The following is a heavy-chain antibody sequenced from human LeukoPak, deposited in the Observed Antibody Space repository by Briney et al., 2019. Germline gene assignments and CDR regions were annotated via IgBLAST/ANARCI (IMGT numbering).Heavy chain of an antibody. Sequence: ASVKVSCKASGYTFTSYYMHWVRQAPGQGLEWMGIINPSGGSTSYAQKFQGRVTMTRDMSTSTDYMELSSLRSDDTAVYYCARYYGEHMDVWGKGTTVTVSS. CDR1: GYTFTSYY. J-gene: IGHJ6*03. CDR3: ARYYGEHMDV. CDR2: INPSGGST. V-gene: IGHV1-46*01. D-gene: IGHD3-16*01.